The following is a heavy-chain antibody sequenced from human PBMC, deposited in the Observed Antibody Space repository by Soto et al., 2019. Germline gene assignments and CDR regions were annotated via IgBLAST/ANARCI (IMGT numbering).Heavy chain of an antibody. CDR1: GFTFSGYG. J-gene: IGHJ4*02. CDR2: ISYDGSNK. V-gene: IGHV3-30*18. Sequence: PGGSLRLSCAASGFTFSGYGMHWVRQAPGKGLEWVAVISYDGSNKYYADSVKGRFTISRDNSKNTLYLQMNSLRAEDTAVYYCANGSGFDYWGQGTLVTVSS. CDR3: ANGSGFDY.